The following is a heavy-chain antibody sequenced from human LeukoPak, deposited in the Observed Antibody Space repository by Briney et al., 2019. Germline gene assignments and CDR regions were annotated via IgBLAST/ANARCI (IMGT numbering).Heavy chain of an antibody. CDR3: ARRYYYGSGSSFDY. Sequence: ASVKVSCKASGYTFTGYYMHWVRQAPGQGLEWMGWINPNSGGTNYAQKFQGRVTMTTDTSTSTAYMELRSLRSDDTAVYYCARRYYYGSGSSFDYWGQGTLVTVSS. D-gene: IGHD3-10*01. CDR2: INPNSGGT. V-gene: IGHV1-2*02. J-gene: IGHJ4*02. CDR1: GYTFTGYY.